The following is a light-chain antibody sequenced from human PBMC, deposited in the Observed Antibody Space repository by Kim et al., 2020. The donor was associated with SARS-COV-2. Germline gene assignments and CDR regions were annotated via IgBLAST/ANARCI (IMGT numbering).Light chain of an antibody. CDR3: TSFARSNTLL. Sequence: GQAIPISCTESSSDGGGYDYVSWYQQHPGKGPKLIIYDVTKRPSGVSNRLSGSKSGNAASLTISGLQAEDEADYYCTSFARSNTLLFGGGTQLTVL. J-gene: IGLJ2*01. CDR1: SSDGGGYDY. CDR2: DVT. V-gene: IGLV2-14*03.